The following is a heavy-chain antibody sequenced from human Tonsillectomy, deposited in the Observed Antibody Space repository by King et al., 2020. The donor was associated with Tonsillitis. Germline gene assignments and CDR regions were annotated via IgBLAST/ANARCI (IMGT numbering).Heavy chain of an antibody. Sequence: VQLVESGGVVVQPGGSLRLSCAASGFTFDDYTVHWVRQAPGKGLEWVSLISWDDGSTYYADSVKGRFTISRDNSKNSLYLQMNSLRTEDTALYYCAKDTPYCSGSYYNFYGMDVWGQGTTVTVSS. CDR2: ISWDDGST. D-gene: IGHD3-10*01. CDR1: GFTFDDYT. V-gene: IGHV3-43*01. J-gene: IGHJ6*02. CDR3: AKDTPYCSGSYYNFYGMDV.